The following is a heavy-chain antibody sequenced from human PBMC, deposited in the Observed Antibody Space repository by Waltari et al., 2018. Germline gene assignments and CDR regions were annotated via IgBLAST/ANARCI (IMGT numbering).Heavy chain of an antibody. D-gene: IGHD2-2*01. J-gene: IGHJ4*02. CDR3: ARLKLEVVFTGYFDS. CDR2: IYNGGTT. Sequence: EWVGRIYNGGTTRYNPSLESRVSMSIDTSKNQFSLNLKTVTAADTAVYYCARLKLEVVFTGYFDSWGQGALVTVSS. V-gene: IGHV4-4*07.